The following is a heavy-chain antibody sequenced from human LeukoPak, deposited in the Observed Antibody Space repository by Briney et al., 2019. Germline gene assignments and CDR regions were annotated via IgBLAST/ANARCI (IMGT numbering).Heavy chain of an antibody. J-gene: IGHJ4*02. CDR1: GFTFDNYA. D-gene: IGHD6-19*01. CDR3: AKVRGTYSSGYFFDY. V-gene: IGHV3-9*01. Sequence: AGGSLRLSCAASGFTFDNYAMHWVRQAPGKGLEWLSIISWNSGCIGYADSVKGRFTISRDNNKKSLDLQMNSLSAEHTAFYYCAKVRGTYSSGYFFDYWGQGTLVTVSS. CDR2: ISWNSGCI.